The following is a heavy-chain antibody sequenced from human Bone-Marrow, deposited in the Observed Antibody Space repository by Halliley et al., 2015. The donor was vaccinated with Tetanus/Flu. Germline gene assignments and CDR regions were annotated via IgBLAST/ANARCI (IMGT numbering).Heavy chain of an antibody. V-gene: IGHV3-23*01. CDR3: AKEGGVRTGASYRQFDY. Sequence: SDRGVNPFSSPSVKGRFTISRDNSRNTLYLQMNSLRAEDTAVYFCAKEGGVRTGASYRQFDYWGQGTLVTVPS. J-gene: IGHJ4*02. CDR2: SDRGVNP. D-gene: IGHD2-8*02.